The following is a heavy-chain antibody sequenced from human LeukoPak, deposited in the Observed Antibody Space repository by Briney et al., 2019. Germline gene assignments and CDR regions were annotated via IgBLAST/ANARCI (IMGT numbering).Heavy chain of an antibody. J-gene: IGHJ4*02. Sequence: GGSLRLSCAASGFTFRSYAMTWVRQAPGKGLEWVSAISGSGGSTYYADSVKGRFTISRDSSKNTLYLQMSSLRAEDTAVYYCAKSKYSSSWYGYWGQGTLVTVSS. V-gene: IGHV3-23*01. CDR3: AKSKYSSSWYGY. CDR1: GFTFRSYA. D-gene: IGHD6-13*01. CDR2: ISGSGGST.